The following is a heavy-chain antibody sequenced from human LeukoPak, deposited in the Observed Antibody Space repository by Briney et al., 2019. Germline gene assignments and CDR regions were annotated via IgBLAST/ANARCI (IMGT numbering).Heavy chain of an antibody. D-gene: IGHD5-18*01. CDR1: GGSFSGYY. CDR3: ARTGVRGYSYGYVAY. CDR2: INHGGST. V-gene: IGHV4-34*01. J-gene: IGHJ4*02. Sequence: SETLSLTCAVYGGSFSGYYWSWIRQPPGKGLEWIGEINHGGSTNYNPSLKSRVTISVDTSKNQFSLKLSSVTAADTAVYYCARTGVRGYSYGYVAYWGQGTLVTVSS.